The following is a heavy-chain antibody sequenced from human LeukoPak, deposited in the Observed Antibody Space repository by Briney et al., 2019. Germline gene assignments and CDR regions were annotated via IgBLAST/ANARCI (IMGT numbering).Heavy chain of an antibody. Sequence: SETLSLTCTVSGGSISSSSYYWGWIRQPPGKGLEWIGSIYYSGSTYYNPSLKSRVTISVDTSKNQFSLKLSSVTAADTAVYYCASVKQQLVFLSRKYYFDYWGQGTLVTVSS. CDR1: GGSISSSSYY. D-gene: IGHD6-13*01. CDR3: ASVKQQLVFLSRKYYFDY. CDR2: IYYSGST. J-gene: IGHJ4*02. V-gene: IGHV4-39*07.